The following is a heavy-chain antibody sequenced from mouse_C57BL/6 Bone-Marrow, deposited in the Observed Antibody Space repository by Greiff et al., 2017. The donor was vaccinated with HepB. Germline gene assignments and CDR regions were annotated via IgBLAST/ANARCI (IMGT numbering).Heavy chain of an antibody. CDR2: IDPNSGGT. Sequence: QVQLKQPGAELVKPGASVKLSCKASGYTFTSYWIHWVKQRPGRGLEWIGRIDPNSGGTKYNEKFKSKATLTVDKPSSTAYMQLSSLTSEDSAVYYCAVSITTVVYFDYWGQGTTLTVSS. D-gene: IGHD1-1*01. J-gene: IGHJ2*01. CDR3: AVSITTVVYFDY. V-gene: IGHV1-72*01. CDR1: GYTFTSYW.